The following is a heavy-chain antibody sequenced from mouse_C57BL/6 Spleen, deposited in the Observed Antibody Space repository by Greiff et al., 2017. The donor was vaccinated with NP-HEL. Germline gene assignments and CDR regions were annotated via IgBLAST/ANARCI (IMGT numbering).Heavy chain of an antibody. Sequence: QVQLKQPGAELVMPGASVKLSCKASGYTFTSYWMHWVKQRPGPGLEWIGEIDPSDSYTNYNQKFKGKSTLTVDKSSSTAYMQLSSLTSEDSAVYYCARDLLFDYWGQGTTLTVSS. CDR1: GYTFTSYW. J-gene: IGHJ2*01. CDR2: IDPSDSYT. V-gene: IGHV1-69*01. D-gene: IGHD2-1*01. CDR3: ARDLLFDY.